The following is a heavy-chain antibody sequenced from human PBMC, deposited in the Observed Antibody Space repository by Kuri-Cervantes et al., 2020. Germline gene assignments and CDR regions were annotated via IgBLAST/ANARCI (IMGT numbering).Heavy chain of an antibody. CDR3: ARGSGWYGY. D-gene: IGHD6-19*01. CDR1: GGSFSGYY. J-gene: IGHJ4*02. CDR2: IYYSGST. Sequence: SETLSLTCAVYGGSFSGYYWSWIRQPPGKGLEWIGYIYYSGSTNYNPSLKSRVTISVDTSKNQFSVKLSSVTAADTAVYYCARGSGWYGYWGQGTLVTVSS. V-gene: IGHV4-59*13.